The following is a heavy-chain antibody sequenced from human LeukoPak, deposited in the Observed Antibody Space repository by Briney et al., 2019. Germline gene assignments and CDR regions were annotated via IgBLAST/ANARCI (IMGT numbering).Heavy chain of an antibody. V-gene: IGHV1-2*02. CDR3: ARGGSVRGGGANY. Sequence: ASVKVSCKASGYTFTGYYMHWVRQAPGQGLEWMGWINPNSGGTNYAQKFQGRVTMTRDTSISTAYMELSRLRSDDTAVYHCARGGSVRGGGANYWGQGTLVTVSS. CDR1: GYTFTGYY. J-gene: IGHJ4*02. D-gene: IGHD3-10*01. CDR2: INPNSGGT.